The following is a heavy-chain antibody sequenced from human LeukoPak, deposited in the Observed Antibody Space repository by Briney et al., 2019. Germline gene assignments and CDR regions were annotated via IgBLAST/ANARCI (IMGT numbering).Heavy chain of an antibody. CDR3: ARVMDSSGWYPFDY. J-gene: IGHJ4*02. D-gene: IGHD6-19*01. Sequence: GGSLRLSCAASGFTFSSYGMHWVRQAPGRGLAWVAVIWYDGSNKYYADSVKGRFTISRDNSKNTLYLQMNSLRAEDTAVYYCARVMDSSGWYPFDYWGQGTLVTVSS. CDR1: GFTFSSYG. CDR2: IWYDGSNK. V-gene: IGHV3-33*01.